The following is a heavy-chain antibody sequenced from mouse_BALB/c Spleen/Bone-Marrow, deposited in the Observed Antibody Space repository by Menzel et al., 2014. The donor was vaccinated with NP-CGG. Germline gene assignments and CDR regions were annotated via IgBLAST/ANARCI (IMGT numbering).Heavy chain of an antibody. CDR3: ARREDGYGTFYWYFDV. D-gene: IGHD2-2*01. CDR1: EYTFTSYV. CDR2: INPYNDGT. Sequence: EVQLQQSGPELVKPGASVKMSCKASEYTFTSYVMHWVKQKPGQGLEWIGYINPYNDGTKYNEKFKGKATLTSDKSSSTAYMELSSLTSEDSAVYYCARREDGYGTFYWYFDVWGAGTTVTVSS. J-gene: IGHJ1*01. V-gene: IGHV1-14*01.